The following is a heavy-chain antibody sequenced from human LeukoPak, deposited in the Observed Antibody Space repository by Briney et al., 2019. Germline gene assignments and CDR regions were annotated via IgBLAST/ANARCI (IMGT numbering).Heavy chain of an antibody. Sequence: ASVKVSCKVSGYTLTELSMHWVRQAPGKGLEWMGGFDPEDGETIYAQKFQGRVTVTEDTSTGTAYMELSSLRSEDTAVYYCATVDYWGQGTLVTVSS. CDR1: GYTLTELS. J-gene: IGHJ4*02. CDR3: ATVDY. V-gene: IGHV1-24*01. CDR2: FDPEDGET.